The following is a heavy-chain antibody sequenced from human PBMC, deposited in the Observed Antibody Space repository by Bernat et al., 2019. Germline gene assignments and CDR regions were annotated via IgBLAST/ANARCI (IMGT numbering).Heavy chain of an antibody. Sequence: QVQLVESGGGVVQPGRSLRLSCAASGFTFSSYGMHWVRQAPGKGLEWVAVISYDGSNKYYADSVKGRFTISRDNSKNTLYLQMNSLRAEDTAVYYCANDWEEMTTVTTTPDYWGQGTLVTVSS. CDR3: ANDWEEMTTVTTTPDY. D-gene: IGHD4-17*01. CDR1: GFTFSSYG. V-gene: IGHV3-30*18. J-gene: IGHJ4*02. CDR2: ISYDGSNK.